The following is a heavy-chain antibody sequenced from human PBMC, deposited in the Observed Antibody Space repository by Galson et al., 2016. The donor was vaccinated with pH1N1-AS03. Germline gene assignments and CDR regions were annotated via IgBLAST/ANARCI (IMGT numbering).Heavy chain of an antibody. CDR3: LRASDY. J-gene: IGHJ4*02. CDR1: GFTLSHYW. CDR2: IKQDGSEQ. Sequence: SLRLSCAASGFTLSHYWMRWVRQAPGKGLECVANIKQDGSEQYYVDSVKGRITISRDNAKNSLYLQMNSLRADDTAVYYCLRASDYWGQGTLVTVSS. V-gene: IGHV3-7*01.